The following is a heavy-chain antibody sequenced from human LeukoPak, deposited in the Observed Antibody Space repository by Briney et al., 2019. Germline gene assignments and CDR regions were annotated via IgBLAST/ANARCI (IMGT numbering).Heavy chain of an antibody. CDR1: GFTVSSNY. V-gene: IGHV3-53*01. J-gene: IGHJ4*02. CDR3: ARAIGRKRALDY. Sequence: QSGGSLRLSCAASGFTVSSNYMSWVRQAPGKGLEWVSVIYSGGSTYYADSVKGRFTTSRDNSKNTLYLQMNSLRAEDTAVYYCARAIGRKRALDYWGQGTLVTVSS. CDR2: IYSGGST. D-gene: IGHD3-16*01.